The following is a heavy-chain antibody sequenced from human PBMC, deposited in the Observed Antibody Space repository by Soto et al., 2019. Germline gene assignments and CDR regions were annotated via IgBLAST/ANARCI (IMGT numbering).Heavy chain of an antibody. CDR1: GYTFTSYG. CDR3: ARFLRTGGGYSYGYADY. Sequence: QVQLVQSGAEVKKPGASVKVSCKASGYTFTSYGISWVRQAPGQGLEGMGWISAYNGNTNNAQKLQGRVTMTTDTSTSTAYMELRSLRSDDTAVYYCARFLRTGGGYSYGYADYWGQGTLVTVSS. V-gene: IGHV1-18*01. D-gene: IGHD5-18*01. J-gene: IGHJ4*02. CDR2: ISAYNGNT.